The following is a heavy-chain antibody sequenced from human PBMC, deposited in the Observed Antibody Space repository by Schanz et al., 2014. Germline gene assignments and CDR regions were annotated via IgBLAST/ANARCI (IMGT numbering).Heavy chain of an antibody. CDR2: ISAYNGNT. CDR1: GYTFTSYG. Sequence: QVHLVQSGAEVKRPGASVKVSCKASGYTFTSYGISWVRQAPGQGLEWMGWISAYNGNTKYPQKLQGRVTMTTDTSTSTAYMELSSLRSEDTAVYSCARDRRFFDRDDLYYFDSWGQGTLVTVSS. J-gene: IGHJ4*02. D-gene: IGHD3-3*01. V-gene: IGHV1-18*01. CDR3: ARDRRFFDRDDLYYFDS.